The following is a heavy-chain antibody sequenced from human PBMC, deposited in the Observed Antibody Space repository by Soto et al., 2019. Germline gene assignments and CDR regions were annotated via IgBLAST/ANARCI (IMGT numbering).Heavy chain of an antibody. CDR2: SYYSGNT. Sequence: QVQLQESGPGLVQPSETLSLTCTVSGGSVSSGSYYWSWIRQPPGKGLEWIGYSYYSGNTNHNPSLKSRVTISVDTSKNQFSLKLSSVTAADTAVYYCARGAAGTFDWFDPWGQGTLVTVSS. CDR3: ARGAAGTFDWFDP. CDR1: GGSVSSGSYY. V-gene: IGHV4-61*01. D-gene: IGHD6-13*01. J-gene: IGHJ5*02.